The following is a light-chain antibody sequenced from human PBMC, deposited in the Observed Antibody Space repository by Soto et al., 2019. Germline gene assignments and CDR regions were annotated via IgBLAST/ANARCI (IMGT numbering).Light chain of an antibody. CDR1: PSVANF. CDR3: QQRNIWPPVT. Sequence: PGGRATRSCSSSPSVANFVAWYQQKPGQAPRLLIYGAFNRATGIPARFSGSGSGTDFTLTISSLEPEDSAVYYCQQRNIWPPVTFGHGTKV. CDR2: GAF. V-gene: IGKV3-11*01. J-gene: IGKJ1*01.